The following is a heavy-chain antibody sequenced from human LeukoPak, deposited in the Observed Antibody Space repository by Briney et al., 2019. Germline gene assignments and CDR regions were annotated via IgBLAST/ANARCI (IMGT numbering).Heavy chain of an antibody. J-gene: IGHJ4*02. V-gene: IGHV3-15*01. CDR2: IKSKTDGGTT. Sequence: GGSLRLSCAASGFTFSNAWMSWVRQAPGKGLEGVALIKSKTDGGTTDYAAPVKGRFTISRDDSKNTLYLQMNSLKTEDTAVYYCTTGYCSRTSCYYFDYWGQGTLVTVSS. CDR1: GFTFSNAW. D-gene: IGHD2-2*01. CDR3: TTGYCSRTSCYYFDY.